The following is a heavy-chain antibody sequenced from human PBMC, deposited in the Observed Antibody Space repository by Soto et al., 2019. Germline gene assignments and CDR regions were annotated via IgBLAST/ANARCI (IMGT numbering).Heavy chain of an antibody. V-gene: IGHV4-31*03. CDR3: ARGYGSSSWSYFDY. CDR2: IYYSGST. J-gene: IGHJ4*02. D-gene: IGHD6-13*01. CDR1: GGSISSGGYY. Sequence: LSLTCTVSGGSISSGGYYWSWIRQHPGKGLEWIGYIYYSGSTYYNPSLKSRVTISVDTSKNQFSLKLSSVTAADTAVYYCARGYGSSSWSYFDYWGQGTLVTVSS.